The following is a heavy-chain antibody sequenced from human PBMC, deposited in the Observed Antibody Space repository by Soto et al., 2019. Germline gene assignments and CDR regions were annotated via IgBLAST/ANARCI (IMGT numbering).Heavy chain of an antibody. V-gene: IGHV3-23*01. CDR3: AKVDGFLWFELDS. D-gene: IGHD3-10*01. J-gene: IGHJ4*02. CDR1: GLTFSGFA. CDR2: ISASGDGT. Sequence: EVQLLESGGGLVQPGGSLRLSCAASGLTFSGFAMTWVRQAPGKGLEWVSAISASGDGTYYADSVKGRFTISRDNSKNTLYLQMSSLRAEDTAVYYCAKVDGFLWFELDSWGQGTLVTVSS.